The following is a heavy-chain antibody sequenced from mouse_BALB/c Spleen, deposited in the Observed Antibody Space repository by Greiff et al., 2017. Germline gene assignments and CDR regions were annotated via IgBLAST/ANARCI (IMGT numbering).Heavy chain of an antibody. CDR3: TRSLYGNAMDY. CDR1: GYTFTSYW. D-gene: IGHD2-1*01. V-gene: IGHV1-5*01. J-gene: IGHJ4*01. Sequence: VQLQQSGTVLARPGASVKMSCKASGYTFTSYWMHWVKQRPGQGLEWIGAIYPGNSDTSYNQKFKGKAKLTAVTSTSTAYMEISSLTNEDSAVYYCTRSLYGNAMDYWGQGTSVTVSS. CDR2: IYPGNSDT.